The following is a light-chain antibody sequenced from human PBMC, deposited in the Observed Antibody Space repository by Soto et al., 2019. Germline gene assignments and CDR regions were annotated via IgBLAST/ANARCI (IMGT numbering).Light chain of an antibody. CDR3: QQRSNWPLT. CDR1: QSASSY. Sequence: EIVLTQSPATLSLSPGGRATLSCRASQSASSYLAWYQQKPGQAPRLLIYDASNRATGVPARFSGSGSGTDFTLTISSLEPEDFAVYFCQQRSNWPLTFGGGTKVDIK. CDR2: DAS. V-gene: IGKV3-11*01. J-gene: IGKJ4*01.